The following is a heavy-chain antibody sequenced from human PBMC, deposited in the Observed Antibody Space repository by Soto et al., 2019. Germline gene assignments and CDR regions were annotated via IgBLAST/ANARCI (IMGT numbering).Heavy chain of an antibody. D-gene: IGHD3-16*01. J-gene: IGHJ4*02. Sequence: PGESLKISCRGSGYSFTTYWIGWWRQMPGKGLEWMGIIYPGDSDTRYSPSFQGQVTISADKSISTAYLQWSSLKASDTAMYYCARLAHWGGILKYYFDYWGQGTLVTVSS. V-gene: IGHV5-51*01. CDR1: GYSFTTYW. CDR2: IYPGDSDT. CDR3: ARLAHWGGILKYYFDY.